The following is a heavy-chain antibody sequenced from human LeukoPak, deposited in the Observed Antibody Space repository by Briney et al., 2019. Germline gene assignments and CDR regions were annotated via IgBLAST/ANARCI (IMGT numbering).Heavy chain of an antibody. CDR2: IIPIFGTA. D-gene: IGHD2-2*01. J-gene: IGHJ5*02. CDR1: GYTFTNYV. CDR3: ARALLRYCSSTSCYWFDP. V-gene: IGHV1-69*13. Sequence: GASVKVSCKASGYTFTNYVVHWVRQAPGQRLEWMGGIIPIFGTANYAQKFQGRVTITADESTSTAYMELSSLRSEDTAVYYCARALLRYCSSTSCYWFDPWGQGTLVTVSS.